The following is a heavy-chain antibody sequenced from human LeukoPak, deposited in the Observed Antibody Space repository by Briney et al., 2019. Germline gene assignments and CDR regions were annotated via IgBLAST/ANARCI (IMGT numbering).Heavy chain of an antibody. CDR2: IYHSGST. J-gene: IGHJ4*02. V-gene: IGHV4-30-2*01. CDR3: ARGEGYYDYYFDY. CDR1: GGSISSGGSS. Sequence: SQTLSLTCVVSGGSISSGGSSWSWIRQPPGKGLEWIGYIYHSGSTYYNPSLKSRVIISVDRSKNQFSLKLSSVTAADTAVYYCARGEGYYDYYFDYWGQGTLVTVSS. D-gene: IGHD3-22*01.